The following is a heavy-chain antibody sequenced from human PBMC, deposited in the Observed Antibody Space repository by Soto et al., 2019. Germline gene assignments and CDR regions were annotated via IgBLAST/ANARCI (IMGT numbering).Heavy chain of an antibody. CDR1: GFTFSSYA. D-gene: IGHD2-15*01. J-gene: IGHJ6*02. Sequence: QVQLVESGGGVVQPGRSLRLSCAASGFTFSSYAMHWVRQAPGKGLEWVAVISYDGSNKYYADSVTGRFTISRDNSKNTLNLQMNSLRAEDTAVYYGARDQTPACLRSGGSCDGGDSYYGMDVWSQGTTVTVSS. V-gene: IGHV3-30-3*01. CDR2: ISYDGSNK. CDR3: ARDQTPACLRSGGSCDGGDSYYGMDV.